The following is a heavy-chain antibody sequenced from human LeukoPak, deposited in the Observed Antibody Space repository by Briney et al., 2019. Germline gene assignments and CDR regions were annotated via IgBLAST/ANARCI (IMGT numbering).Heavy chain of an antibody. CDR1: GFTVSSNY. J-gene: IGHJ4*02. D-gene: IGHD3-10*01. CDR3: ARRYYYGSGSLYYFDY. V-gene: IGHV3-53*04. Sequence: PGGSLRLSCAASGFTVSSNYMSWVRQAPGKGLEWVSVIYSGGSTYYADSVKGRFTISRHNSKNTPYLQMNSLRAEDTAVYYCARRYYYGSGSLYYFDYWGQGTLVTVSS. CDR2: IYSGGST.